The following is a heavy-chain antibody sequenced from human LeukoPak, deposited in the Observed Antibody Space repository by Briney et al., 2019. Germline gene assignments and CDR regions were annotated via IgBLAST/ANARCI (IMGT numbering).Heavy chain of an antibody. V-gene: IGHV3-74*01. CDR2: INNDGSYA. Sequence: GGSLRLSCAASGLAFSNHWMHWVRQAPRKGLPWVSWINNDGSYAVYADSVRARFTISRDNAKNTLYLQMNSLRPEDTAVYYCARDRPHNWFDPWGQGTLVTVSS. J-gene: IGHJ5*02. CDR3: ARDRPHNWFDP. CDR1: GLAFSNHW.